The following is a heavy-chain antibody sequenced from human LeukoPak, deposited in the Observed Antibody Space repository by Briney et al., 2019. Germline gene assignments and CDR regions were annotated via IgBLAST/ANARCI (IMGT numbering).Heavy chain of an antibody. CDR1: GYTFTSYY. V-gene: IGHV1-46*01. Sequence: ASVKVSCKASGYTFTSYYMHWVRQAPGQGLEWMGIINPSDGSTSYAQKFQGRVTMTRDTSTSTVYMELSSLRSEDTAVYYCARASGGVLGVVGGVDYWGQGTLVTVSS. CDR3: ARASGGVLGVVGGVDY. CDR2: INPSDGST. D-gene: IGHD3-3*01. J-gene: IGHJ4*02.